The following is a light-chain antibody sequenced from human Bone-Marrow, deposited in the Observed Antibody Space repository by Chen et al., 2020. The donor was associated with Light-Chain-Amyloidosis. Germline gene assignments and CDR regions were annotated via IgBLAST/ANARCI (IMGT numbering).Light chain of an antibody. J-gene: IGLJ1*01. CDR2: EVT. Sequence: QSALTQPASVSGSPGQSLTISCTGTSSDVGGDNHVSWYQQHPDKAPKLRIYEVTNRPSWVPDRFSGSKSDNPASLTISGLQPEDEADYFCSSYTITNTLVFGSGTRVTVL. V-gene: IGLV2-14*01. CDR1: SSDVGGDNH. CDR3: SSYTITNTLV.